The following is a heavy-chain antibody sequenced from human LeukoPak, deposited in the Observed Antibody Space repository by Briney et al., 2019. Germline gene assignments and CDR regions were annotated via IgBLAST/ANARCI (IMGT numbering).Heavy chain of an antibody. V-gene: IGHV4-30-4*01. CDR2: IYYSGST. CDR3: ARAGGSGNHDY. D-gene: IGHD3-10*01. CDR1: GGSISSGDYY. J-gene: IGHJ4*02. Sequence: SETLSLTCTVSGGSISSGDYYWSWIRQPPGKGLEWIGYIYYSGSTYYNPSLKSRVTISVDTSKNQFSLKLSSVTAADTAVYYCARAGGSGNHDYWGQGTLVTVSS.